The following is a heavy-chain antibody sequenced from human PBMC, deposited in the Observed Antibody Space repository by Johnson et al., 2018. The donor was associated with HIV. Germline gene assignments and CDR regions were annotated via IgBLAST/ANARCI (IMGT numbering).Heavy chain of an antibody. J-gene: IGHJ3*02. CDR3: ARDGRFGNLHAFDI. V-gene: IGHV3-20*04. Sequence: VQLVESGGGVVQPGRSLRLSCAASGFSFSNYAIEWVRQAPGKGREWVSGINWNAGSTGYADSVKGRFTISRDNAKNSLNLQMNSLRAEDTALYYCARDGRFGNLHAFDIWGQGTMVTVSS. CDR1: GFSFSNYA. CDR2: INWNAGST. D-gene: IGHD3-10*01.